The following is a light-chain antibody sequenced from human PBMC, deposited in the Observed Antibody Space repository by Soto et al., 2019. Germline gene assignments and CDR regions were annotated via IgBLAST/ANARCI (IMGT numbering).Light chain of an antibody. J-gene: IGLJ1*01. CDR3: QSYDSSLSANYV. V-gene: IGLV1-40*01. Sequence: QSVLTQPPSVSGAPGQRVTISCTGSSSNIGAGYDVHWYQQLPGTAPKLLISGNSNRPSGVPDRFSGSKSGTSASLAITGLEAEDEADDYCQSYDSSLSANYVFGTGTKLTVL. CDR1: SSNIGAGYD. CDR2: GNS.